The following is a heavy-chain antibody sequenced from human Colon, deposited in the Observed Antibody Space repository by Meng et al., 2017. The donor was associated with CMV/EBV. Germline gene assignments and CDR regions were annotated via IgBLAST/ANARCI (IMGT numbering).Heavy chain of an antibody. CDR2: ISGPSSNI. D-gene: IGHD2-15*01. V-gene: IGHV3-11*01. CDR1: GFSFGEYY. Sequence: GGSLRLSCAASGFSFGEYYMSWVRQAPGKGLEWIAYISGPSSNIYYADSVKGRFTISRDNAKNSLFLQMDSLRAEDTAVYYCARDPSSGGSDYWGQGTLVTSPQ. J-gene: IGHJ4*02. CDR3: ARDPSSGGSDY.